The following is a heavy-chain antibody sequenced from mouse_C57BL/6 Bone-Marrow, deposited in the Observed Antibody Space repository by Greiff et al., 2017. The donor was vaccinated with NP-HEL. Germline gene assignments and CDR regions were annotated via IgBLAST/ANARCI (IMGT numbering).Heavy chain of an antibody. J-gene: IGHJ4*01. Sequence: QVQLQQPGAELVKPGASVKLSCKASGYTFTSYWMHWVKQRPGQGLEWIGMIHPNSGSTNYNEKFKSKATLTVDKSSSTAYMQLSSLTSEESAVYYCASALRLYAMDYGGQGTSVTVSS. D-gene: IGHD1-1*01. CDR1: GYTFTSYW. CDR3: ASALRLYAMDY. CDR2: IHPNSGST. V-gene: IGHV1-64*01.